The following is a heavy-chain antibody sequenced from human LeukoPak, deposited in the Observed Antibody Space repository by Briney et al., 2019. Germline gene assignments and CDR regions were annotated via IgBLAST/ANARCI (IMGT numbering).Heavy chain of an antibody. J-gene: IGHJ3*02. CDR2: INPSGGST. D-gene: IGHD6-19*01. Sequence: GASVKVSCKASGYTFTSYYMHWVRQAPGQGLEWMGIINPSGGSTSYAQKFQGRVTMTRDTSTSTVYMELSRLRSDDTAVYYCARRLKSPNQRWYSSHAFDIWGQGTMVTVSS. CDR3: ARRLKSPNQRWYSSHAFDI. V-gene: IGHV1-46*01. CDR1: GYTFTSYY.